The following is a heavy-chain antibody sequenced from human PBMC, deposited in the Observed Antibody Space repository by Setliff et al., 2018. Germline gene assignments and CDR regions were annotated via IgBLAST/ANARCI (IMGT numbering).Heavy chain of an antibody. V-gene: IGHV1-46*01. CDR1: GYTVTSHY. CDR3: ARDVFPYHYEGAFDI. CDR2: INPSSGRT. Sequence: ASVKVSCKASGYTVTSHYMHWVRQAPGLGLEWMGTINPSSGRTSYAQKFQGRVTMTRDTSTSTVYMDMSCLRSEDTAVYYCARDVFPYHYEGAFDIWGQGTMVTVSS. D-gene: IGHD3-22*01. J-gene: IGHJ3*02.